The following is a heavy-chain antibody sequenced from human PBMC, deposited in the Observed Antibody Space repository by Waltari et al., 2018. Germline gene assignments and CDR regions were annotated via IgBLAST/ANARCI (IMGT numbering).Heavy chain of an antibody. D-gene: IGHD3-22*01. V-gene: IGHV4-39*01. Sequence: GLEWIGSIYYSGSTYYNPSLKSRVTISVDTSKNQFSLKLSSVTAADTAVYYCARHGRGYYSRDAFDIWGQGTMVTVSS. CDR2: IYYSGST. J-gene: IGHJ3*02. CDR3: ARHGRGYYSRDAFDI.